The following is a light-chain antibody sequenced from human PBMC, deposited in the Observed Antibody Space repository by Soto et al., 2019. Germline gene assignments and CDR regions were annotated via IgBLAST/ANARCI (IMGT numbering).Light chain of an antibody. J-gene: IGKJ1*01. CDR1: QNVPTN. CDR3: QQYHNWPRT. Sequence: EILMPQSPATLSVSPGEGPTLSCRARQNVPTNLAWYQQKPGQAPRLLIYGASIRATGIPARFSGTGSGTEFTLSISSLQSEDFAVYYCQQYHNWPRTFGQGTKVEIK. CDR2: GAS. V-gene: IGKV3-15*01.